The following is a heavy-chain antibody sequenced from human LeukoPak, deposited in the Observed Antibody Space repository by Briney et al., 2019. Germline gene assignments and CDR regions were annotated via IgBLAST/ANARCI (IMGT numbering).Heavy chain of an antibody. D-gene: IGHD3-22*01. Sequence: GGSLRLSCAASGFTFSRYSMNWVRQAPGKGLEWVSSISSGSSFMYYADSVKGRFTISRDNAKNSLYLQMNSLRAKDTALYYCARDYYDSSGSSWFDPWGQGTLVTVSS. CDR1: GFTFSRYS. CDR2: ISSGSSFM. V-gene: IGHV3-21*01. CDR3: ARDYYDSSGSSWFDP. J-gene: IGHJ5*02.